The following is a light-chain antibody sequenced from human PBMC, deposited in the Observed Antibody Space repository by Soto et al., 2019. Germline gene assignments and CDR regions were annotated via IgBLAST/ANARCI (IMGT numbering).Light chain of an antibody. J-gene: IGKJ3*01. CDR3: QKYNSAPPFT. Sequence: DIQMTQSPSSLSASVGDTVTNTCRPRQGISNYLAWYQQKPGKIPHLLIYAASTLQSGVPSRFSGSGSGTDFTLTISSLQPEDGATYYCQKYNSAPPFTFGPG. V-gene: IGKV1-27*01. CDR2: AAS. CDR1: QGISNY.